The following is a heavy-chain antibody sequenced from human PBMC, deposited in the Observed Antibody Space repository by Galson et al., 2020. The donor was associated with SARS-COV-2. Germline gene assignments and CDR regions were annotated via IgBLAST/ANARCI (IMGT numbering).Heavy chain of an antibody. CDR1: GFTFSSYA. Sequence: GGSLRLSCAASGFTFSSYAMHWVRQAPGKGLEWVAVISYDGSNKYYADSVKGRFTISRDNSKNTLYLQMNSLRAEDTAVYYCARDPSHWVRGVIAGEGMDVWGQGTTVTVSS. D-gene: IGHD3-10*01. V-gene: IGHV3-30*04. J-gene: IGHJ6*02. CDR2: ISYDGSNK. CDR3: ARDPSHWVRGVIAGEGMDV.